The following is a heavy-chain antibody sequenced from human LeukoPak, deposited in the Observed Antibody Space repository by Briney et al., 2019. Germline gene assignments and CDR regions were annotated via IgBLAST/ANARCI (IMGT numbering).Heavy chain of an antibody. CDR2: INHSGST. V-gene: IGHV4-34*01. J-gene: IGHJ5*02. Sequence: PSETLSLTCAVYGGSFSGYYWSWIRQPPGKGLERIGEINHSGSTNYNPSLKSRVTISVDTSKNQFSLKLSSVTAADTAVYYCARARGRYCSSTSCYSNWFDPWGQGTLVTVSS. CDR3: ARARGRYCSSTSCYSNWFDP. D-gene: IGHD2-2*01. CDR1: GGSFSGYY.